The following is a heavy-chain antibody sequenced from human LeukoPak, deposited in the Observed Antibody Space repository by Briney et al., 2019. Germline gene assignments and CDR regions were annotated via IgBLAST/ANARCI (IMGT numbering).Heavy chain of an antibody. V-gene: IGHV3-23*01. J-gene: IGHJ4*02. D-gene: IGHD1-26*01. CDR2: ISRSGGST. Sequence: GASLRLSCAASGSTFSSYAMSWVRQAPGEGLEWVSGISRSGGSTNYADSVKGRFTISRDNSKSTLYLQMNSLRAEDTAVYYCARGSYYGYYYFDYWGQGTLVTVSS. CDR1: GSTFSSYA. CDR3: ARGSYYGYYYFDY.